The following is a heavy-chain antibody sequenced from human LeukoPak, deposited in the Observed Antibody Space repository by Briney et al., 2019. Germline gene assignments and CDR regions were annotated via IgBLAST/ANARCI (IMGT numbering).Heavy chain of an antibody. J-gene: IGHJ4*02. CDR2: MYHSGST. CDR3: ARLAQGGSKTYCFDY. D-gene: IGHD5-12*01. CDR1: GYSISSGYY. V-gene: IGHV4-38-2*01. Sequence: SETLSLTCAVSGYSISSGYYWGWVRQPPGKGLEWIGSMYHSGSTYYNPSLKSRVTISLDTSKNQFSLKLSSVTAADTAVYYCARLAQGGSKTYCFDYWGQGALVTVSS.